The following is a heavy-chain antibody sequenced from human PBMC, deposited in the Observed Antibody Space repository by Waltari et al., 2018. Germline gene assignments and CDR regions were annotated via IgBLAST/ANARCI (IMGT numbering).Heavy chain of an antibody. CDR1: GFTFSSYG. V-gene: IGHV3-30*02. Sequence: QVQLVESGGGVVQPGGSLRLSCAASGFTFSSYGMHWVRQAPGKGLEWVAFIRYDGSNKYYADSVKGRFTISRDNSKNTLYLQMNSLRAEDTAVYYCAKADGWLPTPGYFDYWGQGTLVTVSS. J-gene: IGHJ4*02. D-gene: IGHD5-12*01. CDR2: IRYDGSNK. CDR3: AKADGWLPTPGYFDY.